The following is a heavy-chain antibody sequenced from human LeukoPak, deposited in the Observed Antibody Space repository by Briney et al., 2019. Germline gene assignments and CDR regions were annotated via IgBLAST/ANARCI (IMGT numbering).Heavy chain of an antibody. CDR1: GYTFTSYA. CDR3: ARSPDILTGENFDY. V-gene: IGHV1-2*02. J-gene: IGHJ4*02. D-gene: IGHD3-9*01. Sequence: EASVKVSCKASGYTFTSYAMNWVRQAPGQGLEWMGWINPNSGVTNYAQKFRGRVTMTRDMSISTAYMELSRLRSDDTAVYYCARSPDILTGENFDYWGQGTLVTVSS. CDR2: INPNSGVT.